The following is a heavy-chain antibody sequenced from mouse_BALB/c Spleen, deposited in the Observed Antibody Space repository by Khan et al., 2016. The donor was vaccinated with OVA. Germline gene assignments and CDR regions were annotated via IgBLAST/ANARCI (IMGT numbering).Heavy chain of an antibody. J-gene: IGHJ3*01. CDR2: ISTGDTT. CDR3: ARDYWFVY. Sequence: DVMLVESGGGLVKPGGSLKVSCAASGFTFSNYAMSWVRQTPEKRLEWVASISTGDTTYYPDSVKGRFTISRDNARNILYLQMSRLRSDDTAMYYCARDYWFVYWGQGTLVTASA. CDR1: GFTFSNYA. V-gene: IGHV5-6-5*01.